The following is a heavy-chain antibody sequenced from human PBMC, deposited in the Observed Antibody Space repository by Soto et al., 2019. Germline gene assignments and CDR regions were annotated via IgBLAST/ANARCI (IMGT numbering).Heavy chain of an antibody. CDR3: PRGGRQCLFPSDFTS. CDR1: GFTFSDYA. V-gene: IGHV3-30*03. CDR2: VSHDGRNT. J-gene: IGHJ4*02. Sequence: PGGSLRLSCAASGFTFSDYAMHWVRQAPGKGLEWVAVVSHDGRNTHYADSVKGRFTISRDSSKNTVSLEMTSLRAEDTAVYYCPRGGRQCLFPSDFTSWARGPLVPFSS. D-gene: IGHD6-19*01.